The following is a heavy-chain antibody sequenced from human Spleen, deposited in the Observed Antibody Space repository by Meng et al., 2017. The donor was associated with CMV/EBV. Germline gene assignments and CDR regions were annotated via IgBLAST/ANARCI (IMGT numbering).Heavy chain of an antibody. CDR1: GSALGRRA. CDR2: LSGGGGRT. V-gene: IGHV3-23*01. J-gene: IGHJ2*01. D-gene: IGHD3-10*01. CDR3: AKDRADLDWYFDL. Sequence: GSALGRRAMGWVPETPGQGVEGVAVLSGGGGRTCCADCVTGRFSISRDNSQTTLYLHMNTLGAEDTAIYYCAKDRADLDWYFDLLGRGTLVTVSS.